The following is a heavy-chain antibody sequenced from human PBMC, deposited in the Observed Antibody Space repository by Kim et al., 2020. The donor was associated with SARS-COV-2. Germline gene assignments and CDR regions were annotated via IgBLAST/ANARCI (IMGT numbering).Heavy chain of an antibody. D-gene: IGHD3-22*01. CDR2: INPSGGST. CDR1: GYTFTIYY. Sequence: ASVKVSCKASGYTFTIYYMHWVRQAPGQGLEWMGIINPSGGSTSYAQKFQGRVTMTRDTSTSTVYMELSSLRSEDTAVYYCARASGITMIVGVTDYGMDVWGQGTPVTVSS. V-gene: IGHV1-46*01. J-gene: IGHJ6*01. CDR3: ARASGITMIVGVTDYGMDV.